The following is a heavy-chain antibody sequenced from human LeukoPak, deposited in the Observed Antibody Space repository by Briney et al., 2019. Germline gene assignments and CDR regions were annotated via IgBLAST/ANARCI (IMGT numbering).Heavy chain of an antibody. J-gene: IGHJ4*02. D-gene: IGHD3-9*01. CDR1: GFTFGDYS. V-gene: IGHV3-49*03. Sequence: GGSLRLSCSASGFTFGDYSMSWFRQAPGKGLEWVGFIRSKAYGGTAEYAASVKVRFTISRDDSESIAYLQMDSLKTEDTAVYYCSREIRYFDWFQADYWGQGTLVTVSS. CDR2: IRSKAYGGTA. CDR3: SREIRYFDWFQADY.